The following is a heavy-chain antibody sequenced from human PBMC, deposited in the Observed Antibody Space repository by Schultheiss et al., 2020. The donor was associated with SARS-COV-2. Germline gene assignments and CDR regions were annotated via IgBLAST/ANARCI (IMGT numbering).Heavy chain of an antibody. V-gene: IGHV3-74*01. CDR2: INSDGSST. CDR3: ARDLRGPRRRLTQAFDF. Sequence: GGSLRLSCAASGFTVSSNYMSWVRQAPGKGLEWVSRINSDGSSTSYADSVKGRFTISRDNSKNTLYLQMNRLRVEDTAIYYCARDLRGPRRRLTQAFDFWGQGALVTVSS. CDR1: GFTVSSNY. D-gene: IGHD1-1*01. J-gene: IGHJ4*02.